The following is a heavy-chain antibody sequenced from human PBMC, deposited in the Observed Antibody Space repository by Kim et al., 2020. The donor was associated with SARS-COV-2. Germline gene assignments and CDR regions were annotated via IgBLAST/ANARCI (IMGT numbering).Heavy chain of an antibody. Sequence: SETLSLTCTVSGGSVSSGSYFWSWIRQPPGKGLEWIGYIYYSGNTNHNPSLKSRVTMSVDTSKNQFSVKLRSVTPVDTAVYYCARAPNDFWSGYPYYFDYWGQGTLVTVSS. CDR2: IYYSGNT. J-gene: IGHJ4*02. D-gene: IGHD3-3*01. CDR1: GGSVSSGSYF. CDR3: ARAPNDFWSGYPYYFDY. V-gene: IGHV4-61*01.